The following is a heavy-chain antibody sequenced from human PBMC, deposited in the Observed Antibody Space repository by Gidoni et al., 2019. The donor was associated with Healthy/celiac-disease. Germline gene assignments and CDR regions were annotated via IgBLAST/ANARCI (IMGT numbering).Heavy chain of an antibody. D-gene: IGHD3-9*01. CDR2: IYYSGST. CDR1: ARSLSIGGSY. V-gene: IGHV4-31*03. Sequence: QVQLQESGPGLVKPSQTLSLTCPFSARSLSIGGSYWSWIRQHPGKGLEWIVYIYYSGSTYYNPSLKSRVTISVDTSKNQFSLKLSSVTAADTAVYYCARLAPHYYDILTGYQYYFDYWGQGTLVTVSS. CDR3: ARLAPHYYDILTGYQYYFDY. J-gene: IGHJ4*02.